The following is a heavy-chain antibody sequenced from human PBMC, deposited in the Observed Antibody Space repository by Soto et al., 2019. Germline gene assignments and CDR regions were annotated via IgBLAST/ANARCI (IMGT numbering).Heavy chain of an antibody. D-gene: IGHD3-22*01. J-gene: IGHJ4*02. V-gene: IGHV4-39*01. CDR3: ARGRRYYDISGYYYYFDY. Sequence: SETLSLTCTVSGGSISSSSYYWGWIRQPPGKGLEWIGSIYYSGSTYYNPSLKSRVTISVDTSKNQFSLKLSSVTAADTAVYYCARGRRYYDISGYYYYFDYWGQGTLVTVSS. CDR2: IYYSGST. CDR1: GGSISSSSYY.